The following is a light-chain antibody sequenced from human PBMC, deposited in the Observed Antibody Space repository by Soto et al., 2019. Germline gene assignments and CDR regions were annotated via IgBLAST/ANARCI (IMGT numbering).Light chain of an antibody. CDR2: KAS. CDR1: QSISSW. V-gene: IGKV1-5*03. J-gene: IGKJ2*01. CDR3: QQYNSYSYT. Sequence: DIQMTQSPSTLSASVGDRVTITCRASQSISSWLAWYQQKPGKAPKLLIYKASSLESGVPSRFSGSGSGTEFTLTISSLRRDDFATYYCQQYNSYSYTFGQGTKVDIK.